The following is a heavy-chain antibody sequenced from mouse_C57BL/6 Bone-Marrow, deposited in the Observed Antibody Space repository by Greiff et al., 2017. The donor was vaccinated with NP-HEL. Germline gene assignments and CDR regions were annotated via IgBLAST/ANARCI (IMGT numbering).Heavy chain of an antibody. CDR1: GYTFTSYG. CDR2: IYPRSGNT. CDR3: AREGLRFAY. D-gene: IGHD2-4*01. V-gene: IGHV1-81*01. Sequence: QVQLQQSGAELARPGASVKLSCKASGYTFTSYGISWVKQRTGQGLEWIGEIYPRSGNTYYNEKFKGKATLTADKSSSTAYMELRSLTSEDSAVYFGAREGLRFAYWGQGTLVTVSA. J-gene: IGHJ3*01.